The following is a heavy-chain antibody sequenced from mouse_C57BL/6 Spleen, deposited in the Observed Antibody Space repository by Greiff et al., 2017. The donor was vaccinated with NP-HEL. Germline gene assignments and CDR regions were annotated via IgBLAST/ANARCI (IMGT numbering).Heavy chain of an antibody. CDR3: TYYYGSSPAWFAY. V-gene: IGHV14-4*01. CDR1: GFNIKDDY. Sequence: VHVKQSGAELVRPGASVKLSCTASGFNIKDDYMHWVKQRPEQGLEWIGWIDPENGDTEYASKFQGKATITADTSSNTAYLQLSSLTSEDTAVYYCTYYYGSSPAWFAYWGQGTLVTVSA. D-gene: IGHD1-1*01. J-gene: IGHJ3*01. CDR2: IDPENGDT.